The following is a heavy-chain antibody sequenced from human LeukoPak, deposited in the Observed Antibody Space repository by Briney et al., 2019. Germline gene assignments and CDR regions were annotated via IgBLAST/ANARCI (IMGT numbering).Heavy chain of an antibody. J-gene: IGHJ5*02. D-gene: IGHD3-10*01. CDR3: ARVALGASGWFDP. Sequence: PSETLSLPCTVSGGSISSYYWSWIGQPPGKGLEWMGYIYYSGSTNYNPSLKNRVTISVDTSKNQFSPKLSSVTAADTAVYYCARVALGASGWFDPWGQGTLVTVSS. V-gene: IGHV4-59*01. CDR2: IYYSGST. CDR1: GGSISSYY.